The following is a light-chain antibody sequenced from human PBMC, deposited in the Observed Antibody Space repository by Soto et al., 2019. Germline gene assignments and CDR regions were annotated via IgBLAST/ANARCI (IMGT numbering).Light chain of an antibody. CDR1: SRDVGSYDL. CDR3: CSYAGSTTYV. J-gene: IGLJ1*01. CDR2: EGT. Sequence: QSALTQPASVSGSPGQSITISCTGTSRDVGSYDLVSWYQHHPGKAPKLMIYEGTKRPSGVSNRFSGSKSGNTASLAISGLQAEDEAAYYCCSYAGSTTYVFGTGTKVTVL. V-gene: IGLV2-23*01.